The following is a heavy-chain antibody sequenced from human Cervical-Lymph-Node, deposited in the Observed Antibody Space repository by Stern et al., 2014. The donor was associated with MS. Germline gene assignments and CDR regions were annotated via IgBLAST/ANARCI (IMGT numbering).Heavy chain of an antibody. Sequence: QLPLQESGPGLVKPSQTLSLTCTVSGGSISSGSYYWSWIRQPAGKGLEWIGRIYTRGNPTYHPPPKSRVTITVDPPKTQFPLKRSSVTAADTAVYYCARAGGDTGQFWGSYSVDYWGQGTLVTVSS. J-gene: IGHJ4*02. CDR3: ARAGGDTGQFWGSYSVDY. CDR2: IYTRGNP. D-gene: IGHD3-16*01. V-gene: IGHV4-61*02. CDR1: GGSISSGSYY.